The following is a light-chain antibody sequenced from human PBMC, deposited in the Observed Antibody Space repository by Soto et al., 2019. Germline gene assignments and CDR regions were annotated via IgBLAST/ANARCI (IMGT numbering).Light chain of an antibody. V-gene: IGKV3-15*01. Sequence: EIVMTQFPATLSVSPGERVTLSCRASQSFTSNLAWYQQKPGQAPRLLIYGASTRATDIPDRFSGSGSGTEFTLTISSLQSEDHAVYYCQQYNNWPRTFGQGTRLEIK. CDR2: GAS. J-gene: IGKJ5*01. CDR1: QSFTSN. CDR3: QQYNNWPRT.